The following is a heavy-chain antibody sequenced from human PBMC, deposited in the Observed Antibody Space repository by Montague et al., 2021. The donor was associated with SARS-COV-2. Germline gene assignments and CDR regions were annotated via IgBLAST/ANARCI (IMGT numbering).Heavy chain of an antibody. Sequence: SETLSLTCTVSGGSIGNCTYCWGWLRPRPGKGLEWLASLCYTGGAFYTPSLMSRVTKSFDTSKNHISLTLASAAAADTAVYYCAGECGGYFDLWGRGTLVIVSS. CDR3: AGECGGYFDL. J-gene: IGHJ2*01. CDR1: GGSIGNCTYC. V-gene: IGHV4-39*07. CDR2: LCYTGGA. D-gene: IGHD3-10*01.